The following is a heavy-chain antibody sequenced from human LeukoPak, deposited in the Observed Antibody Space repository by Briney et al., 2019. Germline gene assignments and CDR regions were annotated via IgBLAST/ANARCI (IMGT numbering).Heavy chain of an antibody. CDR2: IYYSGST. CDR1: GASISNYY. CDR3: ARGQWLPKE. Sequence: SETLSLTCTVSGASISNYYWSWIRQPPGKGLEWIGYIYYSGSTNYNPSLKSRVTISVDTSKNQFSLKLSSVTAADTAVYYCARGQWLPKEWGQGTLVTVSS. D-gene: IGHD6-19*01. J-gene: IGHJ4*02. V-gene: IGHV4-59*08.